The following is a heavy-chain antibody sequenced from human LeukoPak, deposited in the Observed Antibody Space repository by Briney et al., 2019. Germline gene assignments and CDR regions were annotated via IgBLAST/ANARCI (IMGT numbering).Heavy chain of an antibody. J-gene: IGHJ4*02. V-gene: IGHV3-49*03. CDR1: GFTFGDYA. Sequence: PGRSLRLSCTASGFTFGDYAMSWFRQAPGKGLEWVGFIRSKAYGGTTEYAASVKGRFTISRDDSKSIAYLQMNSLKTEDTAVYYCTTSRLYYYGSGSYSHFDYWGQGTLVTVSS. CDR2: IRSKAYGGTT. CDR3: TTSRLYYYGSGSYSHFDY. D-gene: IGHD3-10*01.